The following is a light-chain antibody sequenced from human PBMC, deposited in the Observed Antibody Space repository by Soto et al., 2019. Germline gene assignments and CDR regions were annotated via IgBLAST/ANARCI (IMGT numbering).Light chain of an antibody. Sequence: QAVVTQPASVSGSPGQSITISCTGTSSDVGGFNYVSWYQQHPGKAPKLMIYDVTNRPSGVSYRFSGSKSGNTASLTISGLQAEDEADYYCNSYTSSSTYVFGTRTKVTVL. J-gene: IGLJ1*01. CDR2: DVT. CDR1: SSDVGGFNY. CDR3: NSYTSSSTYV. V-gene: IGLV2-14*03.